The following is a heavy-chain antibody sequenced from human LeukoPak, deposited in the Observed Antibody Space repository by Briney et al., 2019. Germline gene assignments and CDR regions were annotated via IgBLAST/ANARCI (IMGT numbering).Heavy chain of an antibody. CDR2: IKQDGSER. Sequence: GSLRLSCAASGFTFSSYWMSWVRQAPGKGLEWVANIKQDGSERYYVDSVKGRFIISRDNAKSSLYLQMNSLRVGDTAVYYCAKGDASGYDYFDAFDMWGQGTMVTVSS. J-gene: IGHJ3*02. CDR1: GFTFSSYW. CDR3: AKGDASGYDYFDAFDM. V-gene: IGHV3-7*01. D-gene: IGHD5-12*01.